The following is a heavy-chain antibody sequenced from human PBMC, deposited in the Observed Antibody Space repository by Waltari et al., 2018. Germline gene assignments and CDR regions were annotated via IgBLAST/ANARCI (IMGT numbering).Heavy chain of an antibody. J-gene: IGHJ4*02. D-gene: IGHD1-7*01. CDR3: AREGWNYLDY. Sequence: QIQLQQSGPGLVKPSQTLSLTCGISGDSVSSFSVAWNWIRQSPSRGLEWLGRTYYRSKWFNEYAISMKSRITINPDSSKTQFSLQLNSVTPEDTAIYYCAREGWNYLDYWGQGTLVTVSS. CDR2: TYYRSKWFN. V-gene: IGHV6-1*01. CDR1: GDSVSSFSVA.